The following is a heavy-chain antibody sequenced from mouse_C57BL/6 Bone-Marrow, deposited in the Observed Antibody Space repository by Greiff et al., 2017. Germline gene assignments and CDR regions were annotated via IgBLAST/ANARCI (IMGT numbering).Heavy chain of an antibody. CDR3: ARSRGNYVFDY. J-gene: IGHJ2*01. D-gene: IGHD2-1*01. V-gene: IGHV1-64*01. Sequence: QVQLQQPGAELVKPGASVKLSCKASGYTFTSYWMHWVKQRPGQGLEWIGMIHPNSGSTNYNEKFKSKATLTVDKSSSTAYMQLSSLTSEDSAVYYCARSRGNYVFDYWGQGTTLTVSS. CDR2: IHPNSGST. CDR1: GYTFTSYW.